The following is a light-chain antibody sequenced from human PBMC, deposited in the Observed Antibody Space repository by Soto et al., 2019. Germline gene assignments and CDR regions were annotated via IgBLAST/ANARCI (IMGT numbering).Light chain of an antibody. Sequence: QLVLTQSPSASASLGASVKLTCTLSSGHSNYAIEWHQQQSEKGPRYLMKLNSDGSHSKGDGIPDRFSGSSAGAERYLTISSLQADDEADYYCQTWGSGIVVFGGGTKLTVL. CDR1: SGHSNYA. J-gene: IGLJ2*01. CDR3: QTWGSGIVV. V-gene: IGLV4-69*01. CDR2: LNSDGSH.